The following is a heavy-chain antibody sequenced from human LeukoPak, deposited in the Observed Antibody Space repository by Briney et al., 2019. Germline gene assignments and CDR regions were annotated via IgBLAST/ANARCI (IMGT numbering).Heavy chain of an antibody. Sequence: ASVKVSCKASGYTFTSYGISWVRQAPGQGLEWMGWISAYSGDTNYAQKFQGRATMTTDTSTSTAYMELRSLSSDDTAVYYCARAGYPERKFDYWGQGTLVTVSS. CDR2: ISAYSGDT. D-gene: IGHD5-18*01. J-gene: IGHJ4*02. V-gene: IGHV1-18*01. CDR1: GYTFTSYG. CDR3: ARAGYPERKFDY.